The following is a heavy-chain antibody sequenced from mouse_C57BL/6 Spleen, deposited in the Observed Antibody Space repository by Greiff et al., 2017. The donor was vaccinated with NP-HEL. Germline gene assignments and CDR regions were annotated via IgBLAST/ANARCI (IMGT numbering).Heavy chain of an antibody. J-gene: IGHJ3*01. CDR3: TTDDYDVRKAWFAY. CDR1: GFNIKDYY. D-gene: IGHD2-4*01. Sequence: EVQLQQSGAELVRPGASVKLSCTASGFNIKDYYMHWVKQRPEQGLEWIGRIDPEDGDTEYAPKFQGKATMTADTSSNTAYLQLSSLTSEDTAVYYCTTDDYDVRKAWFAYWGQGTLVTVSA. V-gene: IGHV14-1*01. CDR2: IDPEDGDT.